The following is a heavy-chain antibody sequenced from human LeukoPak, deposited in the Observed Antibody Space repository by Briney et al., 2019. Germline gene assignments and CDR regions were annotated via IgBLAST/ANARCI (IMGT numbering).Heavy chain of an antibody. CDR3: ARGYSGYNRMDV. CDR2: INPSGGST. V-gene: IGHV1-46*01. D-gene: IGHD5-12*01. CDR1: GYTFTGYY. J-gene: IGHJ6*04. Sequence: ASVKVSCKASGYTFTGYYMHWVRQAPGQGLEWMGIINPSGGSTSYAQKFQGRVTMTRDMSTSTVYMELSSLRSEDTAVYYCARGYSGYNRMDVWGKGTTVTVSS.